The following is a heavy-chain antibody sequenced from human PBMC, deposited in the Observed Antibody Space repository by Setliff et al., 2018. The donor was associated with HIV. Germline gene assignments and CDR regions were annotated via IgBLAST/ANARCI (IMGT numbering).Heavy chain of an antibody. D-gene: IGHD3-10*01. Sequence: AASGFMFGVDWMSWVRQTPGKGLEWVASVTPDGGDKYYANSMRGRFTISRDNGKNAVYLQMNSLTAEDTALYYCAREITMVRGVIMTYPDYWGQGTLVTVSS. CDR3: AREITMVRGVIMTYPDY. V-gene: IGHV3-7*01. CDR1: GFMFGVDW. CDR2: VTPDGGDK. J-gene: IGHJ4*02.